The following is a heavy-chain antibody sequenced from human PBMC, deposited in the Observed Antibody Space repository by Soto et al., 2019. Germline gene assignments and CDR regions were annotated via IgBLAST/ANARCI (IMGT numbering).Heavy chain of an antibody. CDR1: GYTLTHYY. Sequence: QVQLVQSGAEVKKPGASVKVSCRTSGYTLTHYYIHWVRQAPGQGLEWLAIINPASGSTNYAQDFQGRVTLTMDTSTTTVYMELSGMRAADTAILYCARDFAAGDHWGQGTLFTVSS. J-gene: IGHJ4*02. D-gene: IGHD6-13*01. CDR2: INPASGST. CDR3: ARDFAAGDH. V-gene: IGHV1-46*01.